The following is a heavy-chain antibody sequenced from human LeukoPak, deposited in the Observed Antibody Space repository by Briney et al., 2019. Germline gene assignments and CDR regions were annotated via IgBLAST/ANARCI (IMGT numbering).Heavy chain of an antibody. V-gene: IGHV4-30-2*01. CDR1: GGSISSGGYS. CDR3: ARDGGDYYDSSGYYSKAFDI. D-gene: IGHD3-22*01. J-gene: IGHJ3*02. CDR2: IYHSGST. Sequence: SETLSLTCAVSGGSISSGGYSWSWIRQPPGKGLEWIGYIYHSGSTYYNSSLKSRVTISVDRSKNQFSLKLSSVTAADTAVYYCARDGGDYYDSSGYYSKAFDIWGQGTMVTVSS.